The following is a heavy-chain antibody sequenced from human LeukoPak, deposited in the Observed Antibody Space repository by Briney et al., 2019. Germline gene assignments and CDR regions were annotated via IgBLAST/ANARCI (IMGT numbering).Heavy chain of an antibody. D-gene: IGHD2-2*01. V-gene: IGHV5-51*01. CDR1: GYNFTSYW. J-gene: IGHJ4*02. CDR2: IYPDDSDT. CDR3: ARIPIVVVPTTRLLRYSHFDY. Sequence: GESLKISCKGSGYNFTSYWIGWVRQMPGKGLEWMGIIYPDDSDTRYSPSFQGQVTISVDKSINTAYLQWSSLKASDTAMYYCARIPIVVVPTTRLLRYSHFDYWGQGTLVTVSS.